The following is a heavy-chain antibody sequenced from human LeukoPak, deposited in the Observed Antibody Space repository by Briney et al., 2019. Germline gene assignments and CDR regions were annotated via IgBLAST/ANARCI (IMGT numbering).Heavy chain of an antibody. CDR2: ISSSSSYI. V-gene: IGHV3-21*01. CDR3: ARDNVRWSQHVETFDH. D-gene: IGHD2-15*01. J-gene: IGHJ4*02. Sequence: GGSLRLSCAASGFTFSSYSMNWVRQAPGKGLEWVSSISSSSSYIYYADSVKGRFTISRDNAKNSLYLQMNSLRAEDTAVYYCARDNVRWSQHVETFDHWGQGTLVTVSS. CDR1: GFTFSSYS.